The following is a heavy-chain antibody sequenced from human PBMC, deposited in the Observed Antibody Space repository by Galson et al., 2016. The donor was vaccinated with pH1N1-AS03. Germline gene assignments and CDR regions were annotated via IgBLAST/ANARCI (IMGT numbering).Heavy chain of an antibody. V-gene: IGHV4-39*01. CDR2: IYYSGGST. CDR3: ARHPHSSVWRYGMGV. J-gene: IGHJ6*02. CDR1: GDSISSGSLY. D-gene: IGHD6-19*01. Sequence: SETLSLTCTVSGDSISSGSLYWGWIRQPPGKGLEWIGSIYYSGGSTYSNPSLKSRLSMSVDTSRNQFSLRLNSVTAADTAVYYCARHPHSSVWRYGMGVWGQGTTVIVSS.